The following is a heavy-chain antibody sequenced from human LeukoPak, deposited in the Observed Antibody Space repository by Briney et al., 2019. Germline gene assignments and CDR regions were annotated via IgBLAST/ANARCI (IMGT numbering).Heavy chain of an antibody. CDR2: IRSKAYGGTA. CDR1: GFISGDYA. Sequence: GGSLRLSCTGSGFISGDYAMNGVRQAPGKGLEGVGVIRSKAYGGTAEYAASVKGRFTISRDDSKSIAYLQMSSLKTEDTAVYYCTSDEGKDTSYWGQGTLVTVSS. D-gene: IGHD1-26*01. J-gene: IGHJ4*02. CDR3: TSDEGKDTSY. V-gene: IGHV3-49*04.